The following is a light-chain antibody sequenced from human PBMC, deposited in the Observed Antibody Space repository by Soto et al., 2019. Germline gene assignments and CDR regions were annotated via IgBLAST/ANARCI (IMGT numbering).Light chain of an antibody. V-gene: IGKV3-20*01. J-gene: IGKJ2*01. CDR3: QQYANSPFT. CDR2: GAS. Sequence: EIVLTQSPGTLPLSPGERATLSCRASQSVSSNYFVWYQQKPGQAPRPLIYGASSRATGIPDRFSGSGSGTDFTLTISILEPEDFAVYYCQQYANSPFTFGQGTKLEIK. CDR1: QSVSSNY.